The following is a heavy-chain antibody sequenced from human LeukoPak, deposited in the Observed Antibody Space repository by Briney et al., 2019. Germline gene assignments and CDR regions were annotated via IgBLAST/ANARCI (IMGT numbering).Heavy chain of an antibody. CDR2: ISSSSSYI. CDR3: ARVNSESELS. D-gene: IGHD1-26*01. Sequence: GGSLRLSCAASGFTFNNYNMNWVRQAPGKGLEWVSSISSSSSYIYYADSVKGRFTISRDNAKNSLYLQMNSLRAEDTAVYYCARVNSESELSSGQGTMGTVSS. V-gene: IGHV3-21*01. CDR1: GFTFNNYN. J-gene: IGHJ5*02.